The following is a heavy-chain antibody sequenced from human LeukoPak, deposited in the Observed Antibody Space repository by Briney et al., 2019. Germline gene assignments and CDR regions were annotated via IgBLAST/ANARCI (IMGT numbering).Heavy chain of an antibody. Sequence: SETLSLTCAVYGGSFSGYYWSWIRQPPGKGLEWIGEINHSGSTYYNPSLKSRVTISVDTSKNQFSLKLSSVTAADTAVYYCSRHRGPAGPDSWGQGTLVTVSS. V-gene: IGHV4-34*01. D-gene: IGHD3-10*01. CDR1: GGSFSGYY. CDR3: SRHRGPAGPDS. J-gene: IGHJ5*01. CDR2: INHSGST.